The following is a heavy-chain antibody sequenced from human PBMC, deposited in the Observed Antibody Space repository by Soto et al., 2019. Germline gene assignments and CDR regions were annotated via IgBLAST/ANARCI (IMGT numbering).Heavy chain of an antibody. V-gene: IGHV4-34*01. CDR2: INHSGST. J-gene: IGHJ6*03. D-gene: IGHD6-19*01. CDR3: ARVLVDGSGPDYYYYYMDV. Sequence: SLTLPLTCAVYWGTFGDHYCRWISKPQGKGLEWIGEINHSGSTNYNPSLKSRVTISVDTSKNQFSLKLSSVTAADTAVYYCARVLVDGSGPDYYYYYMDVWGKGTTVTVSS. CDR1: WGTFGDHY.